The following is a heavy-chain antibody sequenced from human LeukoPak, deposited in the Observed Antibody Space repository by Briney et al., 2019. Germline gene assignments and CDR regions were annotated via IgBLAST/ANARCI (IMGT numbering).Heavy chain of an antibody. D-gene: IGHD6-13*01. J-gene: IGHJ4*02. CDR2: VSASGGST. CDR1: GFTFSTYA. CDR3: APDLRGSAWSLDY. V-gene: IGHV3-23*01. Sequence: GGSLRLSCAASGFTFSTYAMSWVRQAPGKGLEWVSVVSASGGSTDYADSVKGRFTMSRDNSRNTLYLQMNSLRAEDTAVYYCAPDLRGSAWSLDYWGQGTLVTVSS.